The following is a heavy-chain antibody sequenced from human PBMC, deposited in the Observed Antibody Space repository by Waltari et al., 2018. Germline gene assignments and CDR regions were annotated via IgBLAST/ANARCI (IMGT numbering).Heavy chain of an antibody. J-gene: IGHJ4*02. Sequence: QVQLQESGPGLVKPSQTLSLTCTVSGGSISSGSYYWSWIRQPAGKGLEWIGRIYTSGSTNYNPSLKSLVTISVDTSKNQFSLKLSSVTAADTAVYYCARVPKSSIAARGPFDYWGQGTLVTVSS. D-gene: IGHD6-6*01. CDR2: IYTSGST. CDR1: GGSISSGSYY. V-gene: IGHV4-61*02. CDR3: ARVPKSSIAARGPFDY.